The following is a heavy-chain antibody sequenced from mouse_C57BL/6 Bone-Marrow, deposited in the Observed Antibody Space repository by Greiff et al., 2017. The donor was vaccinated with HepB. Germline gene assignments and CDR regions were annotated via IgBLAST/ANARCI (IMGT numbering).Heavy chain of an antibody. CDR1: GYTFTDYE. Sequence: VQLQQSGAELVRPGASVTLSCKASGYTFTDYEMHWVKQTPVHGLEWIGAIDPETGGTAYNQKFKGKAILTADKSSSTAYMDLRSLTSEDSAVYYCTDWVYYAMDYWGQGTSVTVSS. V-gene: IGHV1-15*01. CDR3: TDWVYYAMDY. CDR2: IDPETGGT. D-gene: IGHD4-1*01. J-gene: IGHJ4*01.